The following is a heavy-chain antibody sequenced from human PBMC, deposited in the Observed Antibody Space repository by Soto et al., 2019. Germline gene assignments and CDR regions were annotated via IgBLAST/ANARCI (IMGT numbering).Heavy chain of an antibody. D-gene: IGHD3-10*01. J-gene: IGHJ4*02. Sequence: QVQLVESGGGVVQPGRSLRLSCAASGFTFSSYAMHWVRQAPGKGLEWVAVISYDGSNKYYAESVKGRFTISRDNSKNTLYLQMNSLRAEDTAVYYCAREWRGYWGQGTLVTVSS. CDR2: ISYDGSNK. CDR3: AREWRGY. V-gene: IGHV3-30-3*01. CDR1: GFTFSSYA.